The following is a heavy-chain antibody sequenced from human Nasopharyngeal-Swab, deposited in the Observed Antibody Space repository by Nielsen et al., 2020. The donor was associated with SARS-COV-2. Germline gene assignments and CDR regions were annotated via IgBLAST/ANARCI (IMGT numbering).Heavy chain of an antibody. D-gene: IGHD6-19*01. Sequence: GESLKISCAASGFIFSSYWMSWVRQAPGKGLEWVANIKQDGSEKYYVDSVKGRFTISRDNARNSLYLQMNSLRAEDTAVYYCARASQSSGWQYYFDYWGQGTLVTVSS. V-gene: IGHV3-7*01. CDR2: IKQDGSEK. CDR3: ARASQSSGWQYYFDY. CDR1: GFIFSSYW. J-gene: IGHJ4*02.